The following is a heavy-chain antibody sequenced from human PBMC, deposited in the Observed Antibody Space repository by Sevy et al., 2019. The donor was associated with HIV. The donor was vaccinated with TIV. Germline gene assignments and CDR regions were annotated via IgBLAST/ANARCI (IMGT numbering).Heavy chain of an antibody. CDR1: GFTFDDHA. CDR3: EKDMSHRAVAATGGADFDY. Sequence: GGSLRLSCVASGFTFDDHAMHWVRQPPGKGLEWVSGISWNSGFVGFADSVKGRFTIARDNTKKSLYLQMTSLRPEDTAFYYCEKDMSHRAVAATGGADFDYWGQGTLVTVSS. CDR2: ISWNSGFV. J-gene: IGHJ4*02. D-gene: IGHD6-19*01. V-gene: IGHV3-9*01.